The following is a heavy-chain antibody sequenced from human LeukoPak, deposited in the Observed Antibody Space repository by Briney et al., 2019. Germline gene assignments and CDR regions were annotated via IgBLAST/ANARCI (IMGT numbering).Heavy chain of an antibody. D-gene: IGHD3-10*01. Sequence: PSETLSLTCAVSGYSISSGYYWGWIRQPPGKGLEWIGSIYHSGSTYYNPSLKSRVTISVVTSKNQFSLKLSSVTAADTAVYYCARDSRRYYYGSGSYYIDYWGQGTLVTVSS. J-gene: IGHJ4*02. V-gene: IGHV4-38-2*02. CDR2: IYHSGST. CDR3: ARDSRRYYYGSGSYYIDY. CDR1: GYSISSGYY.